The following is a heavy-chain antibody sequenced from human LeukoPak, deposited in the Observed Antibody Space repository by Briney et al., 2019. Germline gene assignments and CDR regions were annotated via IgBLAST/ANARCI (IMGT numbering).Heavy chain of an antibody. CDR1: GFTFSSYA. J-gene: IGHJ4*02. Sequence: GGSLRLSCAASGFTFSSYAMSWVRQAPGKGLEWVSAISGSGGSTYYANSVKGRFTISRDNSKNTLYLQMNSLRAEDTAVYYCAKERLRRDILTGYHYWGQGTLVTVSS. CDR3: AKERLRRDILTGYHY. D-gene: IGHD3-9*01. CDR2: ISGSGGST. V-gene: IGHV3-23*01.